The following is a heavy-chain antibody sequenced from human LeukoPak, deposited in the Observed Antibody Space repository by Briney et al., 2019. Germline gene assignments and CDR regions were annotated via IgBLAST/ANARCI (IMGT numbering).Heavy chain of an antibody. J-gene: IGHJ4*02. D-gene: IGHD4-23*01. CDR1: GFTFSSYS. CDR2: ISSSSSYI. CDR3: ARVLSTTVVTPGFDS. Sequence: GGSLRLSCAASGFTFSSYSMNWVRQAPGKGLEWVSSISSSSSYIYYADSVKGRFTISRDNAKNSLYLQMNSLRAEDTAVYYCARVLSTTVVTPGFDSWGQGTLVTVSS. V-gene: IGHV3-21*01.